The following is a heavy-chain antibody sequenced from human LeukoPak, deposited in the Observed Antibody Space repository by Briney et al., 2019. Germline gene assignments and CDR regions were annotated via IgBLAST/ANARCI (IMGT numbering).Heavy chain of an antibody. J-gene: IGHJ4*02. CDR2: ISAYNGNT. Sequence: ASVKVSCKASGYTFTSYGISWVRQAPGQGLEWMGWISAYNGNTNYAQKFQGRVTMTTDTSTSTAYMELRSLRSDDTAVYYCASSELGYCSSTSCYYFDYWGQGTLVTVSS. V-gene: IGHV1-18*01. CDR3: ASSELGYCSSTSCYYFDY. D-gene: IGHD2-2*01. CDR1: GYTFTSYG.